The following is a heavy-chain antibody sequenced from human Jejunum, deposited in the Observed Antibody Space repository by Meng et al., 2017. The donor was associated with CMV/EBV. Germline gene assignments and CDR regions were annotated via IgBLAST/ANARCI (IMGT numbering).Heavy chain of an antibody. CDR2: LTGSRNTV. Sequence: EFTFSRYEMSWVRQAPGEGLEWISYLTGSRNTVCYGDSVRGRFTISRDNAKNSVYLQMNGLRAEDTAVYYCARVVLSSTRPYFDFWGQGTLVTVSS. CDR3: ARVVLSSTRPYFDF. V-gene: IGHV3-48*03. D-gene: IGHD5/OR15-5a*01. J-gene: IGHJ4*02. CDR1: EFTFSRYE.